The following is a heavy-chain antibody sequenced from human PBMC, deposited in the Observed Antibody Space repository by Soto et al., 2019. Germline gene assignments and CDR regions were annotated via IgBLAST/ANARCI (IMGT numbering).Heavy chain of an antibody. V-gene: IGHV3-48*01. J-gene: IGHJ5*02. CDR1: GFTFSSYS. CDR2: ISSSSSTI. Sequence: EVQLVESGGGLVQPGGSLRLSCAASGFTFSSYSMNWVRQAPGKGLEWVSYISSSSSTIYYADSVKGRFTISRDKANTSLYLNMNSLRAEDTAVYDCARHPERIAEIGWFDPWGQGTLVTVSS. CDR3: ARHPERIAEIGWFDP. D-gene: IGHD6-13*01.